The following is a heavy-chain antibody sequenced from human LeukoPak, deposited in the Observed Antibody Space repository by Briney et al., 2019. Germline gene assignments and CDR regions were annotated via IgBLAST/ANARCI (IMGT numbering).Heavy chain of an antibody. CDR2: MNPNSGNT. V-gene: IGHV1-8*02. CDR1: GGTFSSYA. CDR3: ARGAVILTGYYNGINWFDP. Sequence: ASVKVSCKASGGTFSSYAISWVRQATGQGLEWMGWMNPNSGNTGYAQKFQGRVTMTRNTSISTAYMELSSLRSEDTAVYYCARGAVILTGYYNGINWFDPWGQGTLVTVSS. D-gene: IGHD3-9*01. J-gene: IGHJ5*02.